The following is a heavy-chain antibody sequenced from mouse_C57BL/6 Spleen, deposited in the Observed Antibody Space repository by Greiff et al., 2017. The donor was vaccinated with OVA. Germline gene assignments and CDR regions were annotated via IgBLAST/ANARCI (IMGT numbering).Heavy chain of an antibody. Sequence: VQLQQPRAELVRPGSSVKLSCKASGYTFTSYWMDWVKQRPGQGLQWIGNIYPSDSETPYNQKFKDKATLTVDKSSSKAYMQLSSVTSEDSAVYYCARDYYGYDAAMDYGGKGTSVTGSS. D-gene: IGHD2-2*01. CDR1: GYTFTSYW. CDR2: IYPSDSET. CDR3: ARDYYGYDAAMDY. J-gene: IGHJ4*01. V-gene: IGHV1-61*01.